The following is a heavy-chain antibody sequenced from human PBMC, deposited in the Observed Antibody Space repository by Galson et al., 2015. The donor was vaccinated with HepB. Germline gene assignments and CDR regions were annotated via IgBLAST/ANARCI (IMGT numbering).Heavy chain of an antibody. D-gene: IGHD2-15*01. V-gene: IGHV3-30-3*01. Sequence: SLRLSCAASGFTFSSYAMHWVRQAPGKGLEWVAVISYDGSNKYYADSVKGRFTISRDNSKNTLYLQMNSLRAEDTAVYYCAREGACSGGSCYSGTGIDYWGQGTLVTVSS. CDR3: AREGACSGGSCYSGTGIDY. CDR1: GFTFSSYA. CDR2: ISYDGSNK. J-gene: IGHJ4*02.